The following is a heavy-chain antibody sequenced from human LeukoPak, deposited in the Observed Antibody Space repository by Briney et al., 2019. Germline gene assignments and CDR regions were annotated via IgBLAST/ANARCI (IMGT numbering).Heavy chain of an antibody. Sequence: GGSLRLSCAASGFTFSRHGMGWVRQVPGKGLEWVSTTSGSGGSTFYTDSVKGRFTISRDNSNNTLYLQMNSLRAEDTAVYYCAKGHDYGDYESDYWGQGTLVTVSS. D-gene: IGHD4-17*01. CDR1: GFTFSRHG. CDR3: AKGHDYGDYESDY. V-gene: IGHV3-23*01. J-gene: IGHJ4*02. CDR2: TSGSGGST.